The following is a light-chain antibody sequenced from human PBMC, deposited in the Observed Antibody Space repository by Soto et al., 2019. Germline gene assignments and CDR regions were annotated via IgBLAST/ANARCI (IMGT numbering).Light chain of an antibody. CDR3: GTWDGSLSTGV. J-gene: IGLJ1*01. CDR2: GDN. Sequence: QSVLTQPPSVSGAPGQRVSISCTGSTSNIGAPYDVHWYQHLPGTAPKLLIYGDNNRPSGVPDRFSGSKSGTSATLGIIGLQTGDEAVYYCGTWDGSLSTGVFGTGTKVTVL. V-gene: IGLV1-40*01. CDR1: TSNIGAPYD.